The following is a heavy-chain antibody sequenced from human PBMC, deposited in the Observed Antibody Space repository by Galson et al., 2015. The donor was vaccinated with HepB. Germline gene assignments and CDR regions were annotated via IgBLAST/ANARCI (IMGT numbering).Heavy chain of an antibody. CDR1: GFTFSSYE. V-gene: IGHV3-48*03. CDR2: ISSSGGST. J-gene: IGHJ4*02. CDR3: ARDNPTRFFDY. Sequence: SLRLSCAASGFTFSSYEMNWVRQAPGKGLEWVSYISSSGGSTYYADSVKGRFTISRDNSKNTLYLQMNSLRAEDTAVYYCARDNPTRFFDYWGQGTLVTVSS. D-gene: IGHD1-14*01.